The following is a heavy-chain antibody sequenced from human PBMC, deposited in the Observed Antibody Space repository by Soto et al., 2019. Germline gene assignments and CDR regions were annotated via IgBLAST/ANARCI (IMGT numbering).Heavy chain of an antibody. CDR2: ISSSSSTT. CDR3: ARALQGYGSSTSCLTRAFDS. D-gene: IGHD2-2*01. Sequence: GGSLSLSCAPSGFTFSSYRMNCVSKPPGQGLEWDSYISSSSSTTYHADSVKGPFSTSRDNSTHYIYLQLYSPTAEHTAVYYCARALQGYGSSTSCLTRAFDSWGKGRRGTVAS. CDR1: GFTFSSYR. J-gene: IGHJ3*02. V-gene: IGHV3-48*01.